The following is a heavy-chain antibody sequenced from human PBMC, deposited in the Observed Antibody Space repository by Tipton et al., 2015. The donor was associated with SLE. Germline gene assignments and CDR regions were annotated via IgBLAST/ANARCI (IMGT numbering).Heavy chain of an antibody. CDR3: ARARFWSGFYFDN. CDR2: VHYSGST. Sequence: LRLSCTVSGGSISSSSYYRGWIRQPPGKGLEWIGNVHYSGSTNYNAFLKSRVTISVDTSKNQFSLRLSSVTAADTAVYFCARARFWSGFYFDNWGQGTLVSVSS. J-gene: IGHJ4*02. V-gene: IGHV4-61*05. D-gene: IGHD3-3*01. CDR1: GGSISSSSYY.